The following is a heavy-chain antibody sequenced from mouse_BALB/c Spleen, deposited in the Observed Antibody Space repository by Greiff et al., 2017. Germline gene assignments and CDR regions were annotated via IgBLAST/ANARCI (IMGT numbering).Heavy chain of an antibody. CDR3: ARAPFTTAYDY. V-gene: IGHV5-6-5*01. CDR1: GFTFSSFG. D-gene: IGHD1-2*01. CDR2: ISSGGST. Sequence: EVKLVESGGGLVQPGGSRKLSCAASGFTFSSFGMHWVRQAPEKRLEWVASISSGGSTYYPDSVKGRFTISRDNARNILYLQMSSLRSEDTAMYYCARAPFTTAYDYWGQGTTLTVSS. J-gene: IGHJ2*01.